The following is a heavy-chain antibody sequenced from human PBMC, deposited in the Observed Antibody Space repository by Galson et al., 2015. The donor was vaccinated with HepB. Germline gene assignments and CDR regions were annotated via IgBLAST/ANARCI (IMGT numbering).Heavy chain of an antibody. D-gene: IGHD3-10*01. Sequence: SLRLSCAASGFTFSSYWMSWVRQAPGEGLEWVANIKQDGSEKYYVDSVKGRFTISRDNAKNSLYLQMNSLRAEDTAVYYCARDPAGLPLWFGELWDYWGQGTLVTVSS. V-gene: IGHV3-7*03. CDR3: ARDPAGLPLWFGELWDY. CDR2: IKQDGSEK. J-gene: IGHJ4*02. CDR1: GFTFSSYW.